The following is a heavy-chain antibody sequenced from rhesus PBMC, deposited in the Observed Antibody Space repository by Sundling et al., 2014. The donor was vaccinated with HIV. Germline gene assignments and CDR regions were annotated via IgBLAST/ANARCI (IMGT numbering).Heavy chain of an antibody. D-gene: IGHD1-20*01. J-gene: IGHJ5-1*01. Sequence: MRLVESGGGLVQPGGSLRLSCTASGFTFSDYYMSWVRQGPGRGPEWVGLIRNKINGGTVEYAASVKARFTISRDDSESIASLQMNSLKTDDTAVYYCARGRSWNKSFFDVWGPGVLVTVSS. CDR2: IRNKINGGTV. CDR3: ARGRSWNKSFFDV. CDR1: GFTFSDYY. V-gene: IGHV3-116*02.